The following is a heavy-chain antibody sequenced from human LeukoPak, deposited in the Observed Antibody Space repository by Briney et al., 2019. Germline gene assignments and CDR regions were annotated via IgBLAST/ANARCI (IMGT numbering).Heavy chain of an antibody. J-gene: IGHJ6*02. V-gene: IGHV3-23*01. CDR2: MRGGGSI. D-gene: IGHD6-19*01. CDR3: AKGGDRSGSLGGNGMDV. Sequence: GGSLRLSCAASGFTFSNYGMSWVRQARGKGPEWVSGMRGGGSIEYADSVKGRFTVSRDNSKNTLYLEMNSLRAEDTAVYYCAKGGDRSGSLGGNGMDVWGQGTTVTVSS. CDR1: GFTFSNYG.